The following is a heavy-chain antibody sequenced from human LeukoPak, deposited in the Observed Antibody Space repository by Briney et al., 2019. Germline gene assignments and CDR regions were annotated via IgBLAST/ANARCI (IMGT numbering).Heavy chain of an antibody. V-gene: IGHV4-61*02. CDR2: IYTSGST. CDR1: GGSISSGSYY. J-gene: IGHJ3*02. D-gene: IGHD3-22*01. CDR3: AREVITTHDAFDI. Sequence: PSQTLSLTRTVSGGSISSGSYYWSWIRQPAGKGLEWIGRIYTSGSTNYNPSLKSRVTISVDTSKNQFSLKLSSVTAADTAVYYCAREVITTHDAFDIWGQGTMVTVSS.